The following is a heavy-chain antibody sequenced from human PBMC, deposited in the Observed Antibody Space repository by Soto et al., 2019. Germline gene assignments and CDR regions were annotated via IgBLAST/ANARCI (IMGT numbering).Heavy chain of an antibody. V-gene: IGHV4-31*03. Sequence: QVQLQESGPGLVKPSQTLSLTCTVSGGSISSGGYYWSWIRQHPGKGLEWIGYFYYSGSTYYNPSLKSRVTISVDTSKNQFSLKLSSVTAADTAVYYCAVSSIVVVPARDYYYGMDVWGQGTTVTVSS. CDR3: AVSSIVVVPARDYYYGMDV. CDR2: FYYSGST. J-gene: IGHJ6*02. D-gene: IGHD2-2*01. CDR1: GGSISSGGYY.